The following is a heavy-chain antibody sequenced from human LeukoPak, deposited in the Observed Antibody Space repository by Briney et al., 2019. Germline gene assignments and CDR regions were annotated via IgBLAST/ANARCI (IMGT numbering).Heavy chain of an antibody. J-gene: IGHJ3*01. D-gene: IGHD3-16*01. CDR1: GFTFSNYW. CDR2: IKSDGNSI. CDR3: ERASIMRLGCQSAAFDL. V-gene: IGHV3-74*01. Sequence: PSGYLRLSCAASGFTFSNYWRHWLRQVPGNGRVGVSRIKSDGNSISYADSVKGRFTISRDNAKHTLHLPMQSVSVEDTAVYYCERASIMRLGCQSAAFDLWGQGIMVPVSS.